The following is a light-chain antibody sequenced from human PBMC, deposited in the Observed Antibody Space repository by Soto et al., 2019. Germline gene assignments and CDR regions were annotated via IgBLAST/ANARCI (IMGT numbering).Light chain of an antibody. CDR1: SSNIGSNY. Sequence: QLVLTQPPSASGTPGQRVTISCSGSSSNIGSNYVFWYQHLPGTDPKLLIYRNNKRPSGVPDRFSGSKSGASASLAISGLRSEDETDYYCAAWDDSLSGVVFGGGTKLTVL. CDR3: AAWDDSLSGVV. J-gene: IGLJ2*01. CDR2: RNN. V-gene: IGLV1-47*01.